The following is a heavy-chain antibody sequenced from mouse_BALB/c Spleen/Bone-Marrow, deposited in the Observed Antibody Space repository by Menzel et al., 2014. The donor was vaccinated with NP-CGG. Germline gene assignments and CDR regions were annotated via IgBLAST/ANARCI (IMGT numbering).Heavy chain of an antibody. CDR2: SRNKAKHYTT. CDR1: GFTFSDFY. D-gene: IGHD2-10*02. V-gene: IGHV7-1*02. CDR3: ARDVGYGNYFVY. J-gene: IGHJ3*01. Sequence: EVKLVESGGGLVQPGDSLRLSCATSGFTFSDFYMEWVRQPPGKGLEWIAASRNKAKHYTTEYSASVKGRFIVSRDTSQSILYLQMNALRAEDTAIYYCARDVGYGNYFVYWGQGTLVTVSA.